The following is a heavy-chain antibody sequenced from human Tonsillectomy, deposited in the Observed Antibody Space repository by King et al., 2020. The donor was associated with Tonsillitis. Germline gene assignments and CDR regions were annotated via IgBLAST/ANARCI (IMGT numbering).Heavy chain of an antibody. Sequence: HVQLVESGGGVVQPGRSLRLSCEASGFTFSSYSLHWVRQAPGEGLEWAAVISYDGSDTYYADSVKGRFTISRDNSKNTLYLQMNSLRAEDTAVYYCARAPSRLAVAGHFDYWGQGTLVTVSS. V-gene: IGHV3-30*01. CDR1: GFTFSSYS. CDR2: ISYDGSDT. CDR3: ARAPSRLAVAGHFDY. J-gene: IGHJ4*02. D-gene: IGHD6-19*01.